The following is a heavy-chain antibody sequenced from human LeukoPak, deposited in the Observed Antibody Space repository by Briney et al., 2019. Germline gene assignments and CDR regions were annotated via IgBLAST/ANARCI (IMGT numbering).Heavy chain of an antibody. V-gene: IGHV3-23*01. CDR2: ISGSGGST. J-gene: IGHJ4*02. CDR3: AKTAFSMATILDY. Sequence: GGSLRLSCTASGFIFSHYGMHWVHQAPGKGLEWVSAISGSGGSTYYADSVKGRFTISRDNSKNTLYLQMNSLRAEDTAVYYCAKTAFSMATILDYWGQGTLVTVSS. CDR1: GFIFSHYG. D-gene: IGHD5-24*01.